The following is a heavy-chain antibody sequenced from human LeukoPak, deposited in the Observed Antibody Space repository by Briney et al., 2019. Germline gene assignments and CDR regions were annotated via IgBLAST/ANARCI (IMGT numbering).Heavy chain of an antibody. CDR2: NIPIFGTA. D-gene: IGHD2-2*01. CDR1: GGTFSSYA. Sequence: GASVKVSCKASGGTFSSYAISWVRQAPGQGLEWMGGNIPIFGTANYAQKFQGRVTITADESTSTAYMELSSLRSEDTAVYYCARSYCSSTSCPLDYYYYGMDVWGKGTTVTVSS. CDR3: ARSYCSSTSCPLDYYYYGMDV. J-gene: IGHJ6*04. V-gene: IGHV1-69*13.